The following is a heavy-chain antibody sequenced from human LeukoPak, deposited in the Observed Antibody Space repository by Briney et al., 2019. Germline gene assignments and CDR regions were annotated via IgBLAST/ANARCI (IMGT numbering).Heavy chain of an antibody. CDR3: ARDIRLNVGESYYYGMDV. D-gene: IGHD3-10*01. J-gene: IGHJ6*02. V-gene: IGHV1-69*04. Sequence: GSSVKVSCKASGGTFSSYAISWVRQAPGQGLEWMGRIIPILGIANYAQKFQGRVTITADKSTSTAYMELSSLRSEDTAVYYCARDIRLNVGESYYYGMDVWGQGTTVTVSS. CDR1: GGTFSSYA. CDR2: IIPILGIA.